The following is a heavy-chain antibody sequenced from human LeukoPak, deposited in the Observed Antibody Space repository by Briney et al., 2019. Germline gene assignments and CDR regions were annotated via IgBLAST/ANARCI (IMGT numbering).Heavy chain of an antibody. Sequence: ASVKVSCKVSGYTLTELSMHWVRQAPGKGLEWMGGFDPEDGETIYAQKFQGRVTMTEDTSTDTAYMELSSLRSEDTAVYYCATGRYYYDSSGSYYFDYWGQGTLVTVSS. CDR2: FDPEDGET. D-gene: IGHD3-22*01. CDR1: GYTLTELS. V-gene: IGHV1-24*01. J-gene: IGHJ4*02. CDR3: ATGRYYYDSSGSYYFDY.